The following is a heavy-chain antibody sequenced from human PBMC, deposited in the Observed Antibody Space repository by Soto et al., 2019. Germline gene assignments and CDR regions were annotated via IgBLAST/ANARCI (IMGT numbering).Heavy chain of an antibody. Sequence: PGGSLRLSCAASGFTFSSYWMHWVRQAPGKGLVWVSRINTDGSSTNYADSVKGRFTISRDNAKNTLYLQMNSLRAEDTAVYYCARHNNNWCPDYWGQGTLVTVSS. J-gene: IGHJ4*02. V-gene: IGHV3-74*01. CDR1: GFTFSSYW. CDR3: ARHNNNWCPDY. CDR2: INTDGSST. D-gene: IGHD1-1*01.